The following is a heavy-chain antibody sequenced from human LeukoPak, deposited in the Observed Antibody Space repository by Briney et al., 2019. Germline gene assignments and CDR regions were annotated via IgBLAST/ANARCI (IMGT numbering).Heavy chain of an antibody. CDR1: GFTFSSYG. CDR2: IWYDGSNK. Sequence: GRSLRLSCAASGFTFSSYGMHWVRQAPGKGLEWVAVIWYDGSNKYYADSVKGRFTISRDNSKNTLYLQMNSLRAEDTAVYYCARDLATGMAPDYWGQGTLVTVSS. CDR3: ARDLATGMAPDY. V-gene: IGHV3-33*01. J-gene: IGHJ4*02. D-gene: IGHD5-18*01.